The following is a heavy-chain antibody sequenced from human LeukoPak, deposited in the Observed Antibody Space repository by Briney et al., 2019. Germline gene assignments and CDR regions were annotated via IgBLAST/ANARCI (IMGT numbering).Heavy chain of an antibody. CDR1: GYTFTSYD. V-gene: IGHV1-8*01. D-gene: IGHD2-15*01. J-gene: IGHJ4*02. CDR2: MNPNSGNT. CDR3: ARGVYCSGGSCYYFDY. Sequence: ASVKVSCKASGYTFTSYDINWVRQATGQGLEWMGWMNPNSGNTGYAQKFQGRVTMTRNTSISTAYMELSSLRSEDTAVYYCARGVYCSGGSCYYFDYWGQGTLVTVSS.